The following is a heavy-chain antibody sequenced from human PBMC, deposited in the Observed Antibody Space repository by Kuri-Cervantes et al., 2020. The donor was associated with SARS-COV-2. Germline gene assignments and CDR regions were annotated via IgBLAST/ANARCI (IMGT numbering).Heavy chain of an antibody. CDR1: GGSISSYY. J-gene: IGHJ4*02. CDR2: IYYSGST. D-gene: IGHD3-3*01. V-gene: IGHV4-59*01. CDR3: ARWPSWSGSIDY. Sequence: GSLRLSCTVSGGSISSYYWSWIRQPPGKGLEWIGYIYYSGSTNYNPSLKSRVTISVDTSKNQFSLKLSSVTAADTAVYYCARWPSWSGSIDYWGQGTLVTRLL.